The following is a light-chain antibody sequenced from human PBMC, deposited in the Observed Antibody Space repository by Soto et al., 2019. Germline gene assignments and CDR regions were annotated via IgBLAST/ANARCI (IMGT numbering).Light chain of an antibody. J-gene: IGLJ1*01. V-gene: IGLV2-14*01. CDR1: SSDVGAYNY. Sequence: QSALTQPASVSGSPGQSIAISCTGTSSDVGAYNYVSWYQQHPGKVPKLVIYDVTNRPSGVSDRFSGSKSGNTASLTISGLQAEDEADYSCSSYPSNTPPYVFGTGTQLTVL. CDR3: SSYPSNTPPYV. CDR2: DVT.